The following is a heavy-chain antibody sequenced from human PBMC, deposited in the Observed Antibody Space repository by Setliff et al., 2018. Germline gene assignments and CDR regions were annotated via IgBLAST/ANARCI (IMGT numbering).Heavy chain of an antibody. J-gene: IGHJ4*02. Sequence: PGESLKIFCAASGFTFSSYAMSWVRQAPGKGLEWVSAISDNGGSAFYSDSVKGRLTISRDNSMNTLYLQMTSLRAEDTALYYCARMGSGSLPVIDYWGQGSLVTVSS. CDR1: GFTFSSYA. CDR2: ISDNGGSA. V-gene: IGHV3-23*01. D-gene: IGHD3-10*01. CDR3: ARMGSGSLPVIDY.